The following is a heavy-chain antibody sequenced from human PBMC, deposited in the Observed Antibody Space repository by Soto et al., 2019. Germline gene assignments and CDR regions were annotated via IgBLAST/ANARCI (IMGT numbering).Heavy chain of an antibody. V-gene: IGHV4-30-4*01. CDR1: GGSISRGDYY. CDR2: IYYSGST. Sequence: SETLSLTCTVSGGSISRGDYYRSWIRQPPGKGLEWIGYIYYSGSTYYNPSLKSRVTISVDTSKNQFSLKLSSVTAADTAVYYCARAPAELWFGELTSGWFDPWGQGTLVTVSS. CDR3: ARAPAELWFGELTSGWFDP. D-gene: IGHD3-10*01. J-gene: IGHJ5*02.